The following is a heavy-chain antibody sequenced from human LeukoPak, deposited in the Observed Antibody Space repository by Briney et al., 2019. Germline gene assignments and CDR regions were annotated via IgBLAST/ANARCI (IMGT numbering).Heavy chain of an antibody. Sequence: SETLSLTCTVSGYSISSGYYWGWIRQPPGKGLEWIGSIYHSGSTYYNPSLKSRVTISVDTSKNQFSLKLSSVTAADTAVYCCARDYGLDNWFDPWGQGTLVTVSS. J-gene: IGHJ5*02. CDR2: IYHSGST. CDR3: ARDYGLDNWFDP. CDR1: GYSISSGYY. D-gene: IGHD3-10*01. V-gene: IGHV4-38-2*02.